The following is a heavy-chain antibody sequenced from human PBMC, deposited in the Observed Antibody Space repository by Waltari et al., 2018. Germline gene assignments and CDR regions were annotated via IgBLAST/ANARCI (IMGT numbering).Heavy chain of an antibody. CDR2: IYYSGST. V-gene: IGHV4-59*11. CDR1: GGSISSHY. J-gene: IGHJ4*02. D-gene: IGHD1-26*01. Sequence: QMQLQESGPGLVKPSETLSLTCTVSGGSISSHYWSWIRQPPGKGLEWIGYIYYSGSTNYNPSLKSRVTISVDTSKNQFSLKLSSVTAADTAVYYCARDSGSYFRWYYFDYWGQGTLVTVSS. CDR3: ARDSGSYFRWYYFDY.